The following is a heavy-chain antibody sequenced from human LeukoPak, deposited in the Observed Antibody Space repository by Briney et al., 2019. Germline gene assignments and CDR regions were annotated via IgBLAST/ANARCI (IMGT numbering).Heavy chain of an antibody. CDR2: IYPGDSDT. V-gene: IGHV5-51*01. D-gene: IGHD6-19*01. CDR1: GYSFTSYW. Sequence: GESLKISCKGSGYSFTSYWIGWVRQMPGKGLELMGIIYPGDSDTRYSPSFQGQVTISADKSISTAYLQWSSLKASDTAMYYCARFESSDYYGMDVWGKGTTVTVSS. J-gene: IGHJ6*04. CDR3: ARFESSDYYGMDV.